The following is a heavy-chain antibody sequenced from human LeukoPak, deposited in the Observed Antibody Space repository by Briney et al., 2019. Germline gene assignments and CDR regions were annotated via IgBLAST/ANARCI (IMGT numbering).Heavy chain of an antibody. CDR1: GGSISNYY. CDR3: ARNGGSGWSDY. V-gene: IGHV4-59*08. Sequence: SETLSLTCTASGGSISNYYWSWIRQPPGKGLEWIGDIHYSGSTNDNPSLKSRVTVSIDTSKNQFSLSLNSVTAADTAVYYCARNGGSGWSDYWGQGILVTVSS. CDR2: IHYSGST. J-gene: IGHJ4*02. D-gene: IGHD6-19*01.